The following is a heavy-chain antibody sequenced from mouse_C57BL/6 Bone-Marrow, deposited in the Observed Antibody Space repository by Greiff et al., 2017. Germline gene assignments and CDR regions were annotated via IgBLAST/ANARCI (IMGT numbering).Heavy chain of an antibody. Sequence: QVQLQESGAELVRPGASVKLSCKASGYTFTDYYINWVKQRPGQGLEWIARIYPGSGNTYYNEKFKGKATLTAEKSSSTAYMQLSSLTSEDSAVYFCADYYGSRWGQGTTLTVSS. CDR2: IYPGSGNT. CDR3: ADYYGSR. CDR1: GYTFTDYY. J-gene: IGHJ2*01. V-gene: IGHV1-76*01. D-gene: IGHD1-1*01.